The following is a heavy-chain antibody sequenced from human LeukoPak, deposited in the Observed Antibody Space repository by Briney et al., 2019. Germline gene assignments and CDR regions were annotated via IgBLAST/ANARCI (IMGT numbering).Heavy chain of an antibody. Sequence: PGGSLRLSCAASGFTFSTYWTNWVRQAPGKGLEWVANIKQDGSEKYYVDSAEGQFTISRDNANNSLYLQTNSLRAEDTAVYYCARSLYSYGGHFDYWGQGTLVTVSS. J-gene: IGHJ4*02. D-gene: IGHD5-18*01. CDR3: ARSLYSYGGHFDY. V-gene: IGHV3-7*01. CDR2: IKQDGSEK. CDR1: GFTFSTYW.